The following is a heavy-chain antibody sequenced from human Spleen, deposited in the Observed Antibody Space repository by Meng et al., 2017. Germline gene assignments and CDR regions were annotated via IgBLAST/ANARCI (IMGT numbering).Heavy chain of an antibody. CDR2: ISYDGSNK. CDR3: ARGGDYYYDSSGYRNPFDI. CDR1: GFTFSTYA. D-gene: IGHD3-22*01. Sequence: GESLKISCAASGFTFSTYAIHWVRQAPGKGLEWVAVISYDGSNKYYADSVKGRFTISRDNSKNTLSLQMNSLRAEDTAVYYCARGGDYYYDSSGYRNPFDIWGQGTMVTVSS. V-gene: IGHV3-30*01. J-gene: IGHJ3*02.